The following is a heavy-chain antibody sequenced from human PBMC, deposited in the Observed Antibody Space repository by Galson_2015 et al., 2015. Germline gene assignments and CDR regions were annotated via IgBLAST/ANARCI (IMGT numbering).Heavy chain of an antibody. D-gene: IGHD6-19*01. CDR3: TRQATSSGWYMAGAEYFQH. CDR2: IYPGDSDT. CDR1: GYSFTSYW. Sequence: QSGAEVKKPGESLTISCTGSGYSFTSYWIGWVRQMPGKGLEWMGIIYPGDSDTRYSPSFQGQVTISADKSISTAYLQWSSLKASDTAMYYCTRQATSSGWYMAGAEYFQHWGQGTLVTVSS. J-gene: IGHJ1*01. V-gene: IGHV5-51*01.